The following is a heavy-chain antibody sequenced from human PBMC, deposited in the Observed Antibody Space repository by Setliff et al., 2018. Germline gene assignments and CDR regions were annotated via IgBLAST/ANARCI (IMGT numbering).Heavy chain of an antibody. D-gene: IGHD3-22*01. V-gene: IGHV1-46*01. Sequence: GASVKVSCKTSGYAFTTYHMRWVRQAPGQGLEWMGRINPSGDTGYAQKFQGRLTLTKDTPISTVYMELSLLTSDDTAVYFCARRDGRSGYLGFDLWGHGSLVTVSS. CDR2: INPSGDT. CDR1: GYAFTTYH. J-gene: IGHJ4*01. CDR3: ARRDGRSGYLGFDL.